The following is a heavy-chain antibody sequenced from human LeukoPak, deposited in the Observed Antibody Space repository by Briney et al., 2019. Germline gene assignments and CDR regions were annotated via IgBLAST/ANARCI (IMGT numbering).Heavy chain of an antibody. CDR2: ISADGTNT. CDR1: GFTFSNSW. V-gene: IGHV3-74*03. Sequence: PGGSLRLSCVASGFTFSNSWMHWVRQAPGKGLLWVSRISADGTNTKYADSVKGRFTISRDNAKNTLYLQMNTLRAEDTAVYYCAMDQCQAGPTTVDYWGQGPLVTVSS. CDR3: AMDQCQAGPTTVDY. J-gene: IGHJ4*02. D-gene: IGHD1-14*01.